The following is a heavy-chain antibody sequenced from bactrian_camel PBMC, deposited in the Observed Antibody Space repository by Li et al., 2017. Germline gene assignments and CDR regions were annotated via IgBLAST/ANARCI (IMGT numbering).Heavy chain of an antibody. CDR2: INPGGDRT. D-gene: IGHD8*01. V-gene: IGHV3S35*01. CDR1: GFTFSTRG. CDR3: VSLEAGYNWHKC. Sequence: RLSCSTSGFTFSTRGMAWVRQHQGKGLEWVASINPGGDRTYYLDSVKGRFAISRDNAQNMVYLQANSLNPEDTAMYYCVSLEAGYNWHKCWGPGTQVTVS. J-gene: IGHJ4*01.